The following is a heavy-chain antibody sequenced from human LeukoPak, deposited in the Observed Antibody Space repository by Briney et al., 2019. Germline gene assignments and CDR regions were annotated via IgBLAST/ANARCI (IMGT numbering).Heavy chain of an antibody. CDR3: ARAVPDCSGGSGYLTYNMDV. D-gene: IGHD2-15*01. V-gene: IGHV3-48*04. CDR2: ISSSSSTI. CDR1: GFTFSSYS. Sequence: PGGSLRLSCAASGFTFSSYSMNWVRQAPGKGLEWVSYISSSSSTIYYADSVKGRFTISRDNAKNSLYLQMNSLRAEDTAVYYCARAVPDCSGGSGYLTYNMDVWGKGTTVTISS. J-gene: IGHJ6*03.